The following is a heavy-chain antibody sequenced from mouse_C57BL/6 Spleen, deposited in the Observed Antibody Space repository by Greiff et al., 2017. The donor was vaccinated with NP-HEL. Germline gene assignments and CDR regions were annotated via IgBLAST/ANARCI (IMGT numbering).Heavy chain of an antibody. CDR1: GYTFTDYY. CDR2: INPNNGGT. J-gene: IGHJ4*01. CDR3: ARRLPYYYGSSYNAMDY. V-gene: IGHV1-26*01. Sequence: EVQLQQSGPELVKPGASVKISCKASGYTFTDYYMNWVKQSHGKSLEWIGDINPNNGGTSYNQKFKGKATLTVDKSSSTAYMELRSLTSEDSAVYYCARRLPYYYGSSYNAMDYWGQGTSVTVSS. D-gene: IGHD1-1*01.